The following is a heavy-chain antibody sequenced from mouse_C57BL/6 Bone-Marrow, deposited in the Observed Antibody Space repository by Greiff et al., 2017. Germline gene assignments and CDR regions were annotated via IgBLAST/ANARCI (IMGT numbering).Heavy chain of an antibody. CDR3: TVLLRSY. CDR2: IDPENGDS. D-gene: IGHD1-1*01. CDR1: GFNIKDDY. V-gene: IGHV14-4*01. J-gene: IGHJ3*01. Sequence: VQLQQSGAELVRPGASVKLSCTASGFNIKDDYMHWVKQRPEQGLEWIGWIDPENGDSEYASKFQGKATITADTSSNTAYLQLSSLTSEDTAVYYCTVLLRSYWGQGTLVTVSA.